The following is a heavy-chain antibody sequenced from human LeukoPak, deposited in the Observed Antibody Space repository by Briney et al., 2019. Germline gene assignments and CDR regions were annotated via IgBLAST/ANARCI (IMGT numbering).Heavy chain of an antibody. Sequence: PRGSLTLSCSASGYTFGSYAMHWVRQAPGKGLEYVSAISSNGGSTYYADSVKGRFTISRDNSKNTLYLQMSSLRAEDTAVYYCVKPIYYDSSGWFDYWGQGTLFTVSS. D-gene: IGHD3-22*01. CDR2: ISSNGGST. CDR3: VKPIYYDSSGWFDY. CDR1: GYTFGSYA. J-gene: IGHJ4*02. V-gene: IGHV3-64D*09.